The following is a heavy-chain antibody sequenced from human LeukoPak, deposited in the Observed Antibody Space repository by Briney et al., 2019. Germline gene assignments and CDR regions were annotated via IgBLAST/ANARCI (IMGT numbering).Heavy chain of an antibody. J-gene: IGHJ4*02. D-gene: IGHD2-15*01. V-gene: IGHV4-59*01. CDR2: FSNSGST. Sequence: SETLSLTCTVSGDSISSYYWSWIRQPPGEGLEWIGYFSNSGSTNYNPSLKSRVTISGDTSKNQFSLKLSSVTAADTAVYYCARARYCSSGTCYSGHFGSWGQGTLVTVPS. CDR1: GDSISSYY. CDR3: ARARYCSSGTCYSGHFGS.